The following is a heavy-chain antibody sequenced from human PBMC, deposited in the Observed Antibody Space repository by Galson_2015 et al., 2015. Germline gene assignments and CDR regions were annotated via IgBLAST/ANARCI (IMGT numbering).Heavy chain of an antibody. Sequence: ETLSLTCTVSGGSISSYYWSWIRQPPGKGLEWIGYIYYSGSTNYNPSLKSRVTISVDKSKNQFSLKLSSVTAADTAVYYCATTRSGYYGSGSTEGYWGQGTLVTVSS. V-gene: IGHV4-59*12. J-gene: IGHJ4*02. CDR1: GGSISSYY. CDR2: IYYSGST. D-gene: IGHD3-10*01. CDR3: ATTRSGYYGSGSTEGY.